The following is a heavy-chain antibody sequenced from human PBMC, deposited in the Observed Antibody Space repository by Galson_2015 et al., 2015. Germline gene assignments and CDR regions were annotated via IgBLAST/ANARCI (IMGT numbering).Heavy chain of an antibody. CDR1: GFTFSNYG. Sequence: QSGAEVKKPGASVKVSCKASGFTFSNYGFSWVRQAPGQGLEWMGWISAYNGNTKSAQKLQGRVTMTTDTSTSTVYMELRSLRSGDTAVYYCARDPPWGNNYYMAVWGQGTTVTLS. J-gene: IGHJ6*03. V-gene: IGHV1-18*01. CDR3: ARDPPWGNNYYMAV. CDR2: ISAYNGNT. D-gene: IGHD3-10*01.